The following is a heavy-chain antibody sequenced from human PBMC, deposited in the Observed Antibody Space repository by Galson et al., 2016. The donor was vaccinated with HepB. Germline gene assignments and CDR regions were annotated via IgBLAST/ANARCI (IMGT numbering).Heavy chain of an antibody. CDR3: ARDSRITGTRFHFDY. V-gene: IGHV1-69*13. J-gene: IGHJ4*02. CDR2: IIPMFGTI. D-gene: IGHD1-20*01. Sequence: SVKVSCKASGGTFNNYGFSWVRQAPGQGLEWMGGIIPMFGTISYGKKFQGRVTISADESTSTAYKELSSLRSEDTAIYYCARDSRITGTRFHFDYWGQGTLVTVSS. CDR1: GGTFNNYG.